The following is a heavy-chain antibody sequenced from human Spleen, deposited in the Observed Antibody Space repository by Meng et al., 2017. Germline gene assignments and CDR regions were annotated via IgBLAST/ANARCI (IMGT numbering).Heavy chain of an antibody. Sequence: ASVKVSCKASGYTFTSYDINWVRQATGQGLEWMGWMNPNSGNTGYAQKFQGRVTMTRNTSISTAYMELSSLRSEDTAVYYCAREVLGFGELTGWFDPWGQGTLVTVSS. CDR1: GYTFTSYD. J-gene: IGHJ5*02. D-gene: IGHD3-10*01. CDR2: MNPNSGNT. V-gene: IGHV1-8*01. CDR3: AREVLGFGELTGWFDP.